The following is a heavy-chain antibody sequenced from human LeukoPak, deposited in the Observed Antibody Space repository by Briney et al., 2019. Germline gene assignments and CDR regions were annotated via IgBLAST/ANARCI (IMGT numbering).Heavy chain of an antibody. J-gene: IGHJ2*01. CDR3: ARSSLTIFGVVHWYFDL. CDR2: ISAYNGNT. CDR1: GYTFTNYG. V-gene: IGHV1-18*01. D-gene: IGHD3-3*01. Sequence: GASVKVSCKASGYTFTNYGISWVRQAPGQGLEWMGWISAYNGNTNYAQKLQGRVTMTTDTSTNIAYMELRSLRSDDTAVYYYARSSLTIFGVVHWYFDLWGRGTLVTVSS.